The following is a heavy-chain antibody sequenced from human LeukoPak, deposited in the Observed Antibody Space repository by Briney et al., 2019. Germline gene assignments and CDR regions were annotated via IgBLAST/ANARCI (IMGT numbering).Heavy chain of an antibody. CDR1: GYTLTELS. J-gene: IGHJ4*02. D-gene: IGHD4-17*01. V-gene: IGHV1-24*01. CDR3: ATVHRTVTTWLGSYFDY. Sequence: ASVKASCKVSGYTLTELSMHWVRQAPGKGLEWMGGFDPEDGETIYAQKFQGRVTMTEDTSTDTAYMELSSLRSEDTAVYYCATVHRTVTTWLGSYFDYWGQGTLVTVSS. CDR2: FDPEDGET.